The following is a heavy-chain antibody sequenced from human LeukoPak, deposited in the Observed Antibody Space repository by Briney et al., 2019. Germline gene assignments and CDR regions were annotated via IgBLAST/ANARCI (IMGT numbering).Heavy chain of an antibody. CDR2: ISHSGTT. J-gene: IGHJ4*02. CDR3: VRYGDY. D-gene: IGHD5-18*01. CDR1: GGSLSGYN. Sequence: SETLSLTCAVYGGSLSGYNWNWIRQPPGKGLEWIAEISHSGTTHYNPSLKSRVTISVDTSKNQFSLKLTSVTAADTAVYYCVRYGDYWGQGILVTVSS. V-gene: IGHV4-34*01.